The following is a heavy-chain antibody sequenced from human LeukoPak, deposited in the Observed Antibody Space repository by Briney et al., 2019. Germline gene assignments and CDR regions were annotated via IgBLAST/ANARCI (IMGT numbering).Heavy chain of an antibody. V-gene: IGHV4-4*07. Sequence: SETLSLTCTVSGGSISGYYWSWIRQPAGKGLEWIGRIYTSGSTNYNPSLKSRVIMSVDTSKNQFSLKLTSVTAADTAVYYCARESSSTSFDYWGQGTLVTVSS. D-gene: IGHD2-2*01. CDR1: GGSISGYY. CDR2: IYTSGST. J-gene: IGHJ4*02. CDR3: ARESSSTSFDY.